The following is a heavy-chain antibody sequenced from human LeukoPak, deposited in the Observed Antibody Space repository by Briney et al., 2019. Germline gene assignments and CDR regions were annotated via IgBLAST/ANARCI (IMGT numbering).Heavy chain of an antibody. Sequence: ASVKVSCKASGYTFTGYYMHWVRQAPGQGLEWMGWMNPNSGGTNYAQKFQGRVTMTRDTSISTAYMELRSLRSGDTAIYYCARDLVTTRGWFDPWGQGTLVTVSS. D-gene: IGHD2-21*02. J-gene: IGHJ5*02. CDR1: GYTFTGYY. CDR3: ARDLVTTRGWFDP. V-gene: IGHV1-2*02. CDR2: MNPNSGGT.